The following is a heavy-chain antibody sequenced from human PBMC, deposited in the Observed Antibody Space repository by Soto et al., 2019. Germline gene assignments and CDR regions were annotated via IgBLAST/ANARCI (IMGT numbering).Heavy chain of an antibody. D-gene: IGHD2-2*01. CDR3: ARVSYCSSTSCYCLDY. Sequence: EVQLVESGGGLVQPGGSLRLSCAASGFTFSSYWMSWVRQAPGKGLEWVANIKQDGSEKYYVDSVKGRFTIASDNAKNTLYLQMNSLRAEDTAVYYCARVSYCSSTSCYCLDYWGQGTLVTVSS. J-gene: IGHJ4*02. CDR1: GFTFSSYW. CDR2: IKQDGSEK. V-gene: IGHV3-7*04.